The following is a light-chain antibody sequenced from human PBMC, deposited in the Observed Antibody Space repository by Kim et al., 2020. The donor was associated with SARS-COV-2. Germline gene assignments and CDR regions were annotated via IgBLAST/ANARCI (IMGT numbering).Light chain of an antibody. CDR2: HTS. J-gene: IGLJ3*02. CDR1: TGAVTSGHY. V-gene: IGLV7-46*01. CDR3: LLSYSGAQV. Sequence: QAVVTQEPSLIVSPGGTVTLTCGSSTGAVTSGHYPYWFQQNPGQAPRTLIYHTSNKQSWTPARFSGSLVGGKAALTLSGAQPEDEAEYYCLLSYSGAQVFGGGTKLTVL.